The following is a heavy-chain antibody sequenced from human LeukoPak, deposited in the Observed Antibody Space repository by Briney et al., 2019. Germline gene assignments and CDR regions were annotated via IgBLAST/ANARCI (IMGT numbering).Heavy chain of an antibody. J-gene: IGHJ4*02. CDR3: ARKNYGDRHPYDY. V-gene: IGHV1-3*01. CDR2: INVGNGDT. CDR1: GYSFITYA. Sequence: ASVKVSCKASGYSFITYAMHWVRQAPGQGLEWMGYINVGNGDTKYSQKFQGRVTFTRDTSASIAYMELSSLTSEDTAIYYCARKNYGDRHPYDYWGQGTLVTVSS. D-gene: IGHD2-21*02.